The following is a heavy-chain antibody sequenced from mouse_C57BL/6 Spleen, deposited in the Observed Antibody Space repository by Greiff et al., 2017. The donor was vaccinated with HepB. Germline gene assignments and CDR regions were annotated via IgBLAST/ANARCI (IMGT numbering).Heavy chain of an antibody. CDR2: IDPSDSYT. CDR3: ASPVYSNDGFAY. Sequence: VQLQQPGAELVMPGASVKLSCKASGYTFTSYWMHWVKQRPGQGLEWIGEIDPSDSYTNYNQKFKGKSTLTVDKSSSTAYMQLSSLTSEDSAVYYGASPVYSNDGFAYWGQGTLVTVSA. V-gene: IGHV1-69*01. J-gene: IGHJ3*01. CDR1: GYTFTSYW. D-gene: IGHD2-12*01.